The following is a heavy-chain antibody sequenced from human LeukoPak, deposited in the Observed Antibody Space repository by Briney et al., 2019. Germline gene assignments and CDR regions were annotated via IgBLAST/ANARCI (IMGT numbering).Heavy chain of an antibody. J-gene: IGHJ3*02. V-gene: IGHV3-48*03. CDR3: ARGATTHTFGWYDDAFDI. CDR2: ISGSGTTI. Sequence: GGPLRLSCAASVFSFSSYEVNGGRQAPGKGLEGVSYISGSGTTIYYADSVKGRFTIYRDNAENSLDLQMNSLRAGDTAVYYCARGATTHTFGWYDDAFDIWGHGTMVTVSS. D-gene: IGHD6-19*01. CDR1: VFSFSSYE.